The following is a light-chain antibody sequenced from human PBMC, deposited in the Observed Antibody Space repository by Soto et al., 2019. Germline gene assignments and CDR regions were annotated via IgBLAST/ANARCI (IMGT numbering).Light chain of an antibody. V-gene: IGKV3-15*01. Sequence: EIVMTQSPATLSVSPGERATLSCRAGQSVSTKLAWYQQKPGQAPRPLIYCASTRATGVPDMFSGSGSGTDFTLTISSLQSEDSAVYYCHQYNNWPLTFGGGTKVEIK. J-gene: IGKJ4*01. CDR2: CAS. CDR3: HQYNNWPLT. CDR1: QSVSTK.